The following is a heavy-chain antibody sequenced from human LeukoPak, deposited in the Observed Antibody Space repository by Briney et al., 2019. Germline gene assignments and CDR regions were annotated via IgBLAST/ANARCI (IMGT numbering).Heavy chain of an antibody. CDR2: IYYSGST. V-gene: IGHV4-39*01. J-gene: IGHJ3*02. CDR1: GGSISSSSYY. Sequence: SETLSLTCTVSGGSISSSSYYWGWIRQPPGKWLEWIGSIYYSGSTYYNPSLKSRVTISVDTSKNQFSLKLSSVTAADTAVYYCARPYDSSGYRPGAFDIWGQGTMVTVSS. CDR3: ARPYDSSGYRPGAFDI. D-gene: IGHD3-22*01.